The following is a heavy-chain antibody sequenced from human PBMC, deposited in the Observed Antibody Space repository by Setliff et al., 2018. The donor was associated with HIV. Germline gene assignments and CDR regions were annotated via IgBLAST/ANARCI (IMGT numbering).Heavy chain of an antibody. CDR3: AKEVLEIAVAAS. CDR1: GFTFSSYA. Sequence: PGGSLRLSCAASGFTFSSYAMSWVRQAPERGLEWVSAISGSGGNTYYADSVKGRFTISSDNSKNTLYLQMNSLRAEDTAVYYCAKEVLEIAVAASWGQGTLVTVSS. CDR2: ISGSGGNT. V-gene: IGHV3-23*01. J-gene: IGHJ4*02. D-gene: IGHD6-19*01.